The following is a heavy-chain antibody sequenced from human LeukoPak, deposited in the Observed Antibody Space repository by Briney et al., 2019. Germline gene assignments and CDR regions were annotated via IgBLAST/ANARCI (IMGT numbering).Heavy chain of an antibody. V-gene: IGHV4-39*07. CDR1: GGSIRSRSNY. J-gene: IGHJ4*02. D-gene: IGHD3-10*01. Sequence: SETLSLTCTVSGGSIRSRSNYWGWTRQPPGKGLEWIGSIYYTGYTFYNPSLKSRVTISVDTSRNKVSLKLTSVTAADTAMYYCARGRHVRTYYYGSGSYFSFDYWGQGTLVTVSS. CDR2: IYYTGYT. CDR3: ARGRHVRTYYYGSGSYFSFDY.